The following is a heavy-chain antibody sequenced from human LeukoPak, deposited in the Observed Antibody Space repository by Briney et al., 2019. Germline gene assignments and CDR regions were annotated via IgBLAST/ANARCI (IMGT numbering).Heavy chain of an antibody. CDR2: IYYSGST. CDR3: AVLGSPNFRDDY. V-gene: IGHV4-30-4*01. D-gene: IGHD1-26*01. J-gene: IGHJ4*02. CDR1: GGSISSGDYY. Sequence: SETLSLTCTVSGGSISSGDYYWSWIRQPPGKGLEWIGYIYYSGSTYYNPSLKSRVTISVDKSKNQFSLKLSSVTAADTAVYYCAVLGSPNFRDDYWGQGTLVTVFS.